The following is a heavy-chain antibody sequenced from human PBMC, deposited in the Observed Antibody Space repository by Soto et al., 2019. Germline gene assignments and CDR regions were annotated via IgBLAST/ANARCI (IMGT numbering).Heavy chain of an antibody. CDR2: INPSGGGT. V-gene: IGHV1-46*03. CDR3: ARGGVFTYGSGSYPFDP. CDR1: GYTFTNSG. D-gene: IGHD3-10*01. Sequence: ASVKVSCKASGYTFTNSGISWVRQAPGQGLEWMGWINPSGGGTTYAQRFQGRVTMTRDTSTSTVYMELSSLRSEDTAVYYCARGGVFTYGSGSYPFDPWGQGTLVTVSS. J-gene: IGHJ5*02.